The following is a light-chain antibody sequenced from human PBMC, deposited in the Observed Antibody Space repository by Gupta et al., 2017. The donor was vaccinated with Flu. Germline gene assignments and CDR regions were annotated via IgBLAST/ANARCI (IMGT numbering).Light chain of an antibody. CDR2: GAS. V-gene: IGKV3-15*01. CDR1: QSVSSN. Sequence: EIVMTQSPATLSVSPGERATLSCRASQSVSSNLAWYQQKPGQAPRLLIYGASTRATGIPARFSGSGSGTEFTLTISRLQSEDFAVYYCQQYNNWPPLFTFGPGTKVDI. CDR3: QQYNNWPPLFT. J-gene: IGKJ3*01.